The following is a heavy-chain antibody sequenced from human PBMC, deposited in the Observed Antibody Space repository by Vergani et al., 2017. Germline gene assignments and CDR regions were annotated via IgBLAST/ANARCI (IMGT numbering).Heavy chain of an antibody. J-gene: IGHJ2*01. Sequence: QVRLEESGPGLVKPSETLSLTCSVSGYSIGSGFYWALIRQSPGEGLQWLTSIHNRGKTYHNPSLKSRVSFSLDTSKNRFSLNLTSVTATDTAVYYCARSQGDDWYFDLWGPGSLVTVSS. CDR3: ARSQGDDWYFDL. CDR1: GYSIGSGFY. D-gene: IGHD2-21*02. CDR2: IHNRGKT. V-gene: IGHV4-38-2*01.